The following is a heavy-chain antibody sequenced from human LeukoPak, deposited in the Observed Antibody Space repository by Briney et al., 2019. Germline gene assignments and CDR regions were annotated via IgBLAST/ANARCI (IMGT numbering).Heavy chain of an antibody. D-gene: IGHD3-22*01. CDR2: TSHTGST. CDR3: ARGDYDSSGYYYRMANWFDP. V-gene: IGHV4-34*01. CDR1: VPPLSGHY. Sequence: SETLSLTCAVHVPPLSGHYWSWIRQAPGKGLEWIGETSHTGSTKYNPSLASRVTISIDTSKNQFSLKVVSVTAADTAVYYCARGDYDSSGYYYRMANWFDPWGQGTLVTVSS. J-gene: IGHJ5*02.